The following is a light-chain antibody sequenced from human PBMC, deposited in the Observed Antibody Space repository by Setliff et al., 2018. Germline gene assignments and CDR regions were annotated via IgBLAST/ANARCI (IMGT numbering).Light chain of an antibody. V-gene: IGLV2-11*01. CDR3: CSYAGSYTSLYV. CDR2: DVS. J-gene: IGLJ1*01. Sequence: QSALAQPRSVSGSPGQSVTISCTGTCSDVGGYNYVSWYQQHPGKAPKLMIYDVSKRPSGVPDRFSGSKSGNTASLTISGFQAEDEADYYCCSYAGSYTSLYVFGTGTKVTVL. CDR1: CSDVGGYNY.